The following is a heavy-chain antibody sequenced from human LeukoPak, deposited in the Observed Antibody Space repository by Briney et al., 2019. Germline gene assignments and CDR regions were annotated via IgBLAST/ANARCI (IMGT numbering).Heavy chain of an antibody. CDR1: GYTFTGYD. Sequence: ASVKVSCKASGYTFTGYDINWVRQATGQGLEWMGWMNPNSGNTGYAQKFQGGVTITRDTSISTAYMELSSLRSEDTAVYYCARAGYCSSTSCRSWFDPWGQGTLVTVSS. V-gene: IGHV1-8*01. CDR3: ARAGYCSSTSCRSWFDP. D-gene: IGHD2-2*01. J-gene: IGHJ5*02. CDR2: MNPNSGNT.